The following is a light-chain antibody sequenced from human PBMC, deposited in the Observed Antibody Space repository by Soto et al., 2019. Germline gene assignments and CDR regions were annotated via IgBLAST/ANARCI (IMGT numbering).Light chain of an antibody. J-gene: IGLJ2*01. CDR3: SSYAGNNTLI. CDR2: EVT. CDR1: SSDVGGYEY. Sequence: QSALTQPPSASGSPGQSVTISCTGTSSDVGGYEYVSWYQQHPGKAPKLLIFEVTARPSGVPDRFSGSKSGNTASLTVSGLQTEDEADYYCSSYAGNNTLIFGGGTKLTVL. V-gene: IGLV2-8*01.